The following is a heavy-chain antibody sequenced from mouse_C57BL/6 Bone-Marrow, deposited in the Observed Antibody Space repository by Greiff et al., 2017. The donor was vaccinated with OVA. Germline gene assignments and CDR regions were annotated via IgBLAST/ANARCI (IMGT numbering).Heavy chain of an antibody. Sequence: QVQLQQSGAELARPGASVKLSCKASGYTFTSYGISWVKQRTGQGLEWIGEIYPRSGNTYYNEKFKGKATLTAAKSSSTAYMELRSLTSEDAAVYVCARSGEIYDEAYWGQGTLVTVSA. V-gene: IGHV1-81*01. CDR2: IYPRSGNT. CDR3: ARSGEIYDEAY. J-gene: IGHJ3*01. D-gene: IGHD2-4*01. CDR1: GYTFTSYG.